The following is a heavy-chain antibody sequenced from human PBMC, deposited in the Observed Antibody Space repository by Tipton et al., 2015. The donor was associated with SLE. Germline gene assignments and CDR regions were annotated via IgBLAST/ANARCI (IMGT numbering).Heavy chain of an antibody. V-gene: IGHV4-59*01. CDR3: ARGDYPYGMDV. CDR2: IYYSGST. J-gene: IGHJ6*02. D-gene: IGHD4/OR15-4a*01. Sequence: TLSLTCTVPGGSISSYYWSWIRQPPGRGLEWIGYIYYSGSTNYNPSLKSRVTISVDTSKNQFSLKLSSVTAADTAVYYCARGDYPYGMDVWGQGTTVTVS. CDR1: GGSISSYY.